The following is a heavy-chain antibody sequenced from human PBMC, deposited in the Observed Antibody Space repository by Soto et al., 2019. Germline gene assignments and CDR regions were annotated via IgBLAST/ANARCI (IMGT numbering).Heavy chain of an antibody. V-gene: IGHV4-31*03. D-gene: IGHD4-17*01. Sequence: QVQLQESGPGLVKPSQTLSLTCTVSGGSISSGGYYWSWIRQHPGKGLEWIGYIYYSGSTYYNPSLKSRVTRSVDTSKNQFSLKLSSVTAADTAVYYCARDRGPYGEVDYWGQGTLVTVSS. J-gene: IGHJ4*02. CDR3: ARDRGPYGEVDY. CDR1: GGSISSGGYY. CDR2: IYYSGST.